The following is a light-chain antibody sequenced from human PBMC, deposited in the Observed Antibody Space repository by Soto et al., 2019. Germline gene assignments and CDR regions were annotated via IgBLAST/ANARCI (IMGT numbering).Light chain of an antibody. Sequence: EIVLTQSPATLSLSPGERATRSCRASQTFSNSFLSWFQQIPGQAPSRIIYGASMIATGIPDRFSGSWSGTDFTLTISRLEPEDFAVYYCQQCGSSSTFGQGTRREIK. J-gene: IGKJ5*01. V-gene: IGKV3-20*01. CDR2: GAS. CDR3: QQCGSSST. CDR1: QTFSNSF.